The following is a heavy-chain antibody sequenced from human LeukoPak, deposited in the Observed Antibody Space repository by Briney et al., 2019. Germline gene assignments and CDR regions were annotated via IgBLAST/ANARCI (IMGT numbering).Heavy chain of an antibody. Sequence: GGSLRLSCAASGFTFSSYAMRWVRQAPGKGLEWVSAISGSGGSTYYADSVKGRFTISRDNSKNTLYLQMNSLRAEDTAVYYCARNYYDSYFDYWGQGTLVTVSS. CDR3: ARNYYDSYFDY. CDR2: ISGSGGST. J-gene: IGHJ4*02. V-gene: IGHV3-23*01. CDR1: GFTFSSYA. D-gene: IGHD3-22*01.